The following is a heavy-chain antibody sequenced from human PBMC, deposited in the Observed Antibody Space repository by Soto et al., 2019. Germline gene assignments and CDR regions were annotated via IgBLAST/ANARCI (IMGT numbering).Heavy chain of an antibody. CDR3: ARGNHRWLQLWYFDL. Sequence: QVQLVQSGAEVKKPGSSVKVSCKASGGTFRNYPTSRVRQAPGQGLEWMGGIIPIFGTVNYAQKFQGRVTITADESTSTAYMELRSLRSEDTAVYYCARGNHRWLQLWYFDLWGRGTLVTVS. J-gene: IGHJ2*01. CDR2: IIPIFGTV. V-gene: IGHV1-69*12. CDR1: GGTFRNYP. D-gene: IGHD5-12*01.